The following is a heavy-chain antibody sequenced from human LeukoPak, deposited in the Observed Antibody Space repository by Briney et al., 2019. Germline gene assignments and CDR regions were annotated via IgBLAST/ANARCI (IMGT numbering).Heavy chain of an antibody. CDR2: ISAYNGNR. J-gene: IGHJ4*02. CDR3: ARGEALYGDSRTGVDS. CDR1: GYTFTSYG. D-gene: IGHD4-17*01. Sequence: GASVKVSFKASGYTFTSYGISWVRQAPGQGLEWMGGISAYNGNRNYAQKLQGRVTMTTDTSTSSAYMELRSLRSDDTAVYYCARGEALYGDSRTGVDSWGQGNLVTVSS. V-gene: IGHV1-18*01.